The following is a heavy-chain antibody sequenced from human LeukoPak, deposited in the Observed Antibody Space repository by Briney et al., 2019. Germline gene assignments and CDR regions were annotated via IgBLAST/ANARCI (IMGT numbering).Heavy chain of an antibody. D-gene: IGHD6-13*01. V-gene: IGHV4-34*01. CDR2: INHSGST. CDR3: ARRPNAGYSSSWYGGYYFDY. Sequence: PSETLSLTCAVYGGSFSGYYWSWIRQPPGKGLEWIGEINHSGSTNYNPSLKSRVAISVDTSKNQFSLKLSSATAADTAVYYCARRPNAGYSSSWYGGYYFDYWGQGTLVTVSS. CDR1: GGSFSGYY. J-gene: IGHJ4*02.